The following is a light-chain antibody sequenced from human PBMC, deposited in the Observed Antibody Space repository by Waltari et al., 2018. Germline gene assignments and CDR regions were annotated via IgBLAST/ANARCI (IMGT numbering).Light chain of an antibody. CDR3: QQRYKWPHS. CDR1: KIVGTN. V-gene: IGKV3-11*01. J-gene: IGKJ4*01. Sequence: EIVLTQSPDTLSLSAGERATLSCRASKIVGTNLAWYKKRPVQAPRLLIYDAFDRAAGVPARLSGSSSGVEFTLTISSLEPEDSGVYFCQQRYKWPHSFGGGTKVEI. CDR2: DAF.